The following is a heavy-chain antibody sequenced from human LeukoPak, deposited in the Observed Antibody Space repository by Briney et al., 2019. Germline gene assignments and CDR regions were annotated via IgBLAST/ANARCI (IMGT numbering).Heavy chain of an antibody. CDR3: ARDGGAYCGGDCFYNWFDP. CDR1: GASISSYY. Sequence: SETLSLTCTVSGASISSYYWSWIRQPPGKGLEWIGYIYYSGSTNYNPSLKSRVTISVDTSKNQFSLKLRSVTAADTAVYYCARDGGAYCGGDCFYNWFDPWGQGTLVTVSS. D-gene: IGHD2-21*02. CDR2: IYYSGST. V-gene: IGHV4-59*01. J-gene: IGHJ5*02.